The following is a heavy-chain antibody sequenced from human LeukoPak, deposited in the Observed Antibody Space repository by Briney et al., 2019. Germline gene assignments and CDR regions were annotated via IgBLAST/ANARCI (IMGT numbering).Heavy chain of an antibody. CDR3: ARHVSGSYNDAFDI. CDR1: GGSISSYY. V-gene: IGHV4-59*08. J-gene: IGHJ3*02. D-gene: IGHD1-26*01. Sequence: PSETLSLTCTVSGGSISSYYWSWIRQPPGKGLEWIGYIYYSGSTNYNPSLKSRVTISVDTSKNQFSLKLSSVTAADTAVYCCARHVSGSYNDAFDIWGQGTMVTVSS. CDR2: IYYSGST.